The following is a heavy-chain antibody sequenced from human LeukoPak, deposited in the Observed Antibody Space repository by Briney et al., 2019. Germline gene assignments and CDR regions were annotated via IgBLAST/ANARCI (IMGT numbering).Heavy chain of an antibody. CDR1: GYTLTELS. V-gene: IGHV1-24*01. Sequence: ASVKVSCKVSGYTLTELSMHWVRQAPGKGLEWMGGFDPEDGETIYAQKLQGRVTMTEDTSTDTAYMELRSLRFEDTAVYYCATLGGSLWFDPWGQGTLVTVSS. CDR3: ATLGGSLWFDP. D-gene: IGHD3-16*01. J-gene: IGHJ5*02. CDR2: FDPEDGET.